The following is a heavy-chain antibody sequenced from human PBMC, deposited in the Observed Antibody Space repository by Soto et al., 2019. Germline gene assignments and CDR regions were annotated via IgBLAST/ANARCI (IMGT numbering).Heavy chain of an antibody. CDR2: ISDDGSKT. J-gene: IGHJ4*02. CDR1: GVTFRGYA. V-gene: IGHV3-30*14. CDR3: ARDYQLTYYFDD. Sequence: GGSLRLSCAGSGVTFRGYAVHWVRQTPGKGLEWVTVISDDGSKTYYVDSVKGRFSVSRDDSTNMVFLQMSSLRSEDTAVYHCARDYQLTYYFDDWGPGTPVTVSS. D-gene: IGHD3-9*01.